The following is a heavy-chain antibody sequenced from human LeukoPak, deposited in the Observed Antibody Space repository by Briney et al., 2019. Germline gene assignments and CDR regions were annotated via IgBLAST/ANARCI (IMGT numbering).Heavy chain of an antibody. Sequence: ASVKVSCKASGGTFSSYAISWVRQAPGQGLEWMGWISAYNGNTNYAQKLQGRVTMTTDTSTSTAYMELRSLRSDDTAVYYCARDPPRIAAAGIGYFDYWGQGTLVTVSS. J-gene: IGHJ4*02. D-gene: IGHD6-13*01. CDR1: GGTFSSYA. CDR3: ARDPPRIAAAGIGYFDY. V-gene: IGHV1-18*01. CDR2: ISAYNGNT.